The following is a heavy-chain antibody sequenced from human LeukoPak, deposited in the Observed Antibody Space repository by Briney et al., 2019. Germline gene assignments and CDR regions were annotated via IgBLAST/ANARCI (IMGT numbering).Heavy chain of an antibody. CDR1: GFTFSSYS. D-gene: IGHD1-26*01. V-gene: IGHV3-48*01. CDR3: ARVHRWELLDPYYYYMDV. J-gene: IGHJ6*03. Sequence: GGSLRLSCAASGFTFSSYSMNWVRQAPGKGLEWVSYISSSSSTIYYADSVKGRFTISRDNAKNSLYLQMNSLRAEDTAVYYCARVHRWELLDPYYYYMDVWGKGTTVTVSS. CDR2: ISSSSSTI.